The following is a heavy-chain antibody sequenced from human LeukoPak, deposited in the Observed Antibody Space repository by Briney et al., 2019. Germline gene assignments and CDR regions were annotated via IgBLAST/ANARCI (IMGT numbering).Heavy chain of an antibody. Sequence: SQTLSLTCTVSGGSISSGGYYWSWIRQHPGKGLEWIGYIYYSGSTNYNPSLKSRVTISVDTSKNQFSLKLSSVTAADAAVYYCASISSGYAYWYFDLWGRGTLVTVSS. D-gene: IGHD3-22*01. V-gene: IGHV4-31*03. CDR2: IYYSGST. J-gene: IGHJ2*01. CDR3: ASISSGYAYWYFDL. CDR1: GGSISSGGYY.